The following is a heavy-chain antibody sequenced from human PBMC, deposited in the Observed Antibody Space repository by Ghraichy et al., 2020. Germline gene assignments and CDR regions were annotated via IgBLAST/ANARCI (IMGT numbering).Heavy chain of an antibody. J-gene: IGHJ6*03. CDR1: GFTFSSYW. CDR2: IKQDGSEK. V-gene: IGHV3-7*04. Sequence: LSLTCAASGFTFSSYWMSWVRQAPGKGLEWVANIKQDGSEKYYVDSVKGRFTISRDNAKNSLYLQMNSLRAEDTAVYYCARDKHPGNKDYYYYMDVWGKGTTVTVSS. CDR3: ARDKHPGNKDYYYYMDV. D-gene: IGHD1-14*01.